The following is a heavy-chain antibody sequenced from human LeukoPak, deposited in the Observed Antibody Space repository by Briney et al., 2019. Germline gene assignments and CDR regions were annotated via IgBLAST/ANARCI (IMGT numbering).Heavy chain of an antibody. Sequence: SETLSLTCAVSGGSISSGGYSWSWIRQPPGKGLEWIGYIYYSGNTYYNPSLKSRVTISVHTSKNQFSLKLNSVTAADTAVYYCARTPPQYCSGGSCYFNWFDPWGQGTLVTVSS. J-gene: IGHJ5*02. CDR2: IYYSGNT. CDR3: ARTPPQYCSGGSCYFNWFDP. CDR1: GGSISSGGYS. V-gene: IGHV4-30-4*07. D-gene: IGHD2-15*01.